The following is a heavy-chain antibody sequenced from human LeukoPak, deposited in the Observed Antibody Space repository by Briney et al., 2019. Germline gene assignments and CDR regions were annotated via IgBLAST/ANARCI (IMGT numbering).Heavy chain of an antibody. CDR3: ARGYSGYDYHY. D-gene: IGHD5-12*01. Sequence: PGGSLRLSCAASGFTFSSYAMSWVRQAPGKGLEWVSVIYSGGSTYYADSVKGRFTISRDNSKNTLYLQMNSLRAEDTAVYYCARGYSGYDYHYWGQGTLVTVSS. J-gene: IGHJ4*02. CDR2: IYSGGST. V-gene: IGHV3-53*01. CDR1: GFTFSSYA.